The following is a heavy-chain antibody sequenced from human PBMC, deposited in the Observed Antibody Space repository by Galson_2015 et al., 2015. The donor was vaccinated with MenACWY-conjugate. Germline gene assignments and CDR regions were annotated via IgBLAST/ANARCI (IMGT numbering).Heavy chain of an antibody. Sequence: AVKVGCKACGYTFNSYYIHWVRQAPGLGLEWMGVINPSPGSTTYAQKLQGRDTMTRDTSTSTVYIDLSSLRTEDTAVNYCERAPRGSVWSDFFDYWGRGTLVPVSS. J-gene: IGHJ4*02. CDR1: GYTFNSYY. CDR3: ERAPRGSVWSDFFDY. D-gene: IGHD6-19*01. CDR2: INPSPGST. V-gene: IGHV1-46*02.